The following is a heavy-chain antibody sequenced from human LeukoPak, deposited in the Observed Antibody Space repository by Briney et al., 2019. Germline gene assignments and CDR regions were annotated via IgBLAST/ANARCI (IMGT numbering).Heavy chain of an antibody. CDR2: IYYSGST. D-gene: IGHD6-13*01. CDR3: AREGSSWYFDY. CDR1: GGSISSYY. Sequence: SETLSLTCTVSGGSISSYYWSWIRQPPGKGLEWIGYIYYSGSTNYNPSLKSRVTISVDTSKNQFSLKLSSVTAADTAVYYCAREGSSWYFDYWGQGTLVTVSS. J-gene: IGHJ4*02. V-gene: IGHV4-59*01.